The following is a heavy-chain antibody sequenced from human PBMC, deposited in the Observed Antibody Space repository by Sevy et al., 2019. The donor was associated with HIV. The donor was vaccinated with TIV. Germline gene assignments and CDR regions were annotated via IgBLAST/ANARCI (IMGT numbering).Heavy chain of an antibody. CDR3: VKGTMEAIMDLSDPLDI. D-gene: IGHD3-10*01. Sequence: GGSLRLSCAASGFTFDEYAMFWVRQVPGKGLEWVSGITWSSNRIDYGDSVKGRFTISRDNAKNSLYLQMNSLRVEDTAFYYCVKGTMEAIMDLSDPLDIWGQGTMVTVSS. CDR2: ITWSSNRI. CDR1: GFTFDEYA. V-gene: IGHV3-9*01. J-gene: IGHJ3*02.